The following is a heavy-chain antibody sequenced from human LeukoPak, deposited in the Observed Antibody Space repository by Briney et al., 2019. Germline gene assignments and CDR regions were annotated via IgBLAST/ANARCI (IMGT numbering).Heavy chain of an antibody. CDR2: IKQDGSEK. CDR1: GFTFSNYW. CDR3: ARLRGLYSDTNRYQTALDC. Sequence: GGSLTLSCAASGFTFSNYWMSWVRQAPGKGVEWVANIKQDGSEKYYVDSVKGRLTISRDKAKNSLYVQMNSLRAEDTAVYYCARLRGLYSDTNRYQTALDCWGQGTLVTVSS. J-gene: IGHJ4*02. V-gene: IGHV3-7*01. D-gene: IGHD1-26*01.